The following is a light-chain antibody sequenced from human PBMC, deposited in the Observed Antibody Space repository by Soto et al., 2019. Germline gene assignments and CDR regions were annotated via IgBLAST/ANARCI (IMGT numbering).Light chain of an antibody. J-gene: IGLJ3*02. CDR3: LLSDGGAWV. CDR1: TGAVTSGYN. V-gene: IGLV7-43*01. Sequence: QTVVTQEPSLTASPGGTVTLTCASSTGAVTSGYNPNWLQQKPGQAPRPLIFSTSNKQSWTPARFSGSLLGGRAALTVSGVRPEDEADYYCLLSDGGAWVFGGGTKLTVL. CDR2: STS.